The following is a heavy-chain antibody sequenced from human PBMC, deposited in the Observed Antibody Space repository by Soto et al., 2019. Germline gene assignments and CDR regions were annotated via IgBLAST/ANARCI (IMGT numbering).Heavy chain of an antibody. Sequence: GVLRLSCAASGSTFGDYVMTWFRQAPGKGLEWVGFIRSKAYDGTTEYAASVKGRISISRDDSKNIAYLQMNSLRTEDTGVYFCSRARPNYDILTGYYLEPYSYKGVDVWGQGTTVNVS. V-gene: IGHV3-49*03. D-gene: IGHD3-9*01. CDR2: IRSKAYDGTT. CDR1: GSTFGDYV. J-gene: IGHJ6*02. CDR3: SRARPNYDILTGYYLEPYSYKGVDV.